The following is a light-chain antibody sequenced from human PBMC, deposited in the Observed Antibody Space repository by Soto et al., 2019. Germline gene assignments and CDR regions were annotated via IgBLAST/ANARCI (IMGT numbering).Light chain of an antibody. CDR3: QQYDRFAYT. CDR2: KAS. V-gene: IGKV1-5*03. J-gene: IGKJ2*01. Sequence: DIQMTQSPSTLSAAVGDTVTITCRASQSLSYWLAWYQQKPVQAPKLLIHKASTLESGVPSRFSGSGSGTAFTLTISSLRPDDFATFYCQQYDRFAYTFGQGTKLEIK. CDR1: QSLSYW.